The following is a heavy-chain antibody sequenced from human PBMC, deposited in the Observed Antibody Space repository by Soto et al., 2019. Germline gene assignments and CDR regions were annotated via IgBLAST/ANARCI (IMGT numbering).Heavy chain of an antibody. CDR1: GFTFSSYA. Sequence: QVQLVESGGGVVQPGRSLRLSCAASGFTFSSYAMHWVRQAPGKGLEWVAVISYDGSNKYYADSVKGRFTISRDNSKNTLYLQMNSLRAEDTAVYYCARDYGELSFYYYYYGMDVW. J-gene: IGHJ6*01. CDR3: ARDYGELSFYYYYYGMDV. D-gene: IGHD3-16*02. CDR2: ISYDGSNK. V-gene: IGHV3-30-3*01.